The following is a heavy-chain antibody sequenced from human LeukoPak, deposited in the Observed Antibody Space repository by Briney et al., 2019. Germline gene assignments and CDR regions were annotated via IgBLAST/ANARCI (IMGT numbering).Heavy chain of an antibody. CDR3: AKDRPVVAAWAPDAFDI. Sequence: GGSLRLSCAASGFTFSSYAMSWVRQAPGKGLEWVSAISGSGGSTYYADSVKGRFTISRDNSKNTLYLQMNSLRAEDTAVYYCAKDRPVVAAWAPDAFDIWGQGTMVTVSS. CDR2: ISGSGGST. J-gene: IGHJ3*02. CDR1: GFTFSSYA. D-gene: IGHD2-15*01. V-gene: IGHV3-23*01.